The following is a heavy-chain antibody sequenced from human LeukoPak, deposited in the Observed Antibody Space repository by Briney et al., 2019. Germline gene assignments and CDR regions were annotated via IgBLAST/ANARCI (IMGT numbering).Heavy chain of an antibody. V-gene: IGHV4-61*02. CDR2: IYTSGST. J-gene: IGHJ6*03. CDR1: GGSISSGSYY. Sequence: SQTLSLTCTVSGGSISSGSYYWRWIRQPAGKGLEWIGRIYTSGSTNYNPSLKSRVTISVDTSKNQFSLKLSSVTAADTAVYYCAREGSDYGDYYYYMDVWGKGTTVTVSS. D-gene: IGHD4-17*01. CDR3: AREGSDYGDYYYYMDV.